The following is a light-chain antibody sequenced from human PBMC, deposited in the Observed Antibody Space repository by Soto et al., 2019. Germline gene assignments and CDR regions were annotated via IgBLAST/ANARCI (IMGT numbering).Light chain of an antibody. J-gene: IGLJ1*01. CDR1: SSDVGGYNY. CDR2: DVS. Sequence: QSALTQPASVSGSPGQSITISCTGTSSDVGGYNYVSWYQQHPGKAPKLMIYDVSNRPSGVSNRFSGSKSGNTASLTISGLQAEDEADYYCSSYTSSSPLDVFGTGTKVTV. CDR3: SSYTSSSPLDV. V-gene: IGLV2-14*01.